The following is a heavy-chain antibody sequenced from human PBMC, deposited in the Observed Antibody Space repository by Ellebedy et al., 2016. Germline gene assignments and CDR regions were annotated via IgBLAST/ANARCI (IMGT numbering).Heavy chain of an antibody. CDR3: YYGHYSAS. Sequence: GESLKISXTASGLNFNTFFMSWVRQAPGKGLEWVSTISAGSDITRLADSVKGRFTISRDNSRNTLYLQMNSLRAEDTAVYYCYYGHYSASWGQGTLVTVSS. V-gene: IGHV3-23*01. CDR2: ISAGSDIT. D-gene: IGHD4-17*01. J-gene: IGHJ4*02. CDR1: GLNFNTFF.